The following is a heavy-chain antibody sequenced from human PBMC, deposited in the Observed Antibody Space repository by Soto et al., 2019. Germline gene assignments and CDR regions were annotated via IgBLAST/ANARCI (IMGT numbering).Heavy chain of an antibody. CDR2: ISYDGSNK. CDR1: GFTFSSYG. CDR3: AKLASSYSSGWYVSSYYYCYCMDV. V-gene: IGHV3-30*18. J-gene: IGHJ6*02. D-gene: IGHD6-19*01. Sequence: QVQLVESGGGVVQPGRSLRLSCAASGFTFSSYGMHWVRQAPGKGLEWVAVISYDGSNKYYADSVKGRFTISRDNSKNTMYLPMSSLRAGDRAVYYCAKLASSYSSGWYVSSYYYCYCMDVCGQGTTVTVSS.